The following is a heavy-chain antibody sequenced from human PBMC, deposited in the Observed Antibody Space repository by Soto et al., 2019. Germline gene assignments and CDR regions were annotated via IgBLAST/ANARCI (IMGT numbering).Heavy chain of an antibody. CDR3: ARDKITGLFDY. Sequence: ETLSLTCSVSGASIITRGYYWGWVRQPPGAGLEWIGEINHSGSTNYNPSLKSRVTISVDTSKNQFSLKLTSVTAADTAVYYCARDKITGLFDYWGQGTLVTVSS. D-gene: IGHD2-8*02. J-gene: IGHJ4*02. V-gene: IGHV4-39*02. CDR2: INHSGST. CDR1: GASIITRGYY.